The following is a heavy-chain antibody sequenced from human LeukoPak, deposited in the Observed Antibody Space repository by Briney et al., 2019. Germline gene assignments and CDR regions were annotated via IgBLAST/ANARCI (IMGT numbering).Heavy chain of an antibody. D-gene: IGHD4-17*01. J-gene: IGHJ2*01. Sequence: GGSLRLSCAAAGFTFSNYDMDWVRQPSGRGLEWVSAIDAAGDTNYPDSVKGRIAISRENAKNSLYLQMNSLRVGDTAVYYCARRAYGDYGRWYYDLWGRGTLVTVSS. CDR2: IDAAGDT. CDR3: ARRAYGDYGRWYYDL. CDR1: GFTFSNYD. V-gene: IGHV3-13*01.